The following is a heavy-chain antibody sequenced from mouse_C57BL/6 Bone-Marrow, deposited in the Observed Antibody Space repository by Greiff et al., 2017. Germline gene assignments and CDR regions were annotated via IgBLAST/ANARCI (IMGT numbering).Heavy chain of an antibody. CDR3: ARVDRRTWFAY. CDR2: ISSGGSYT. CDR1: GFTFSSYG. Sequence: EVKLVESGGDLVKPGGTLKLSCAASGFTFSSYGMSWVRPTPDKRLAWVATISSGGSYTYSPDSVKGRFTISRDNAKNTLYLQMSSLKSEDTAMYYCARVDRRTWFAYWGQGTLVTVSA. D-gene: IGHD2-14*01. J-gene: IGHJ3*01. V-gene: IGHV5-6*01.